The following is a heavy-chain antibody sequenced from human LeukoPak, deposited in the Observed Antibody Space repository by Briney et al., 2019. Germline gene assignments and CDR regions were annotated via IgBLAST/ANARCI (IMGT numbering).Heavy chain of an antibody. J-gene: IGHJ3*02. V-gene: IGHV3-66*02. CDR2: IYSGGST. CDR1: GFTVSSNY. CDR3: AKTSVRGVNQDDAFDI. Sequence: GGSLRLSCAASGFTVSSNYMSWVRQAPGKGLEGVSVIYSGGSTYYADSVKGRFTISRDNSKNTLYLQMNSLRAEDTAVYYCAKTSVRGVNQDDAFDIWGQGTMVTVSS. D-gene: IGHD3-10*01.